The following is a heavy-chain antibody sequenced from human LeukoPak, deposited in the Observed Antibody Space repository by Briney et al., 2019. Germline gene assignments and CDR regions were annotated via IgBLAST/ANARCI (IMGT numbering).Heavy chain of an antibody. D-gene: IGHD6-19*01. CDR2: ISDYNGNT. CDR3: ARVGYGSGWYSLDFDY. J-gene: IGHJ4*02. Sequence: GGSVTVSCKASGYTFTSYGISWVRQAPGQGLEWVGWISDYNGNTNYAQTLQGRVTMTTDTSTSTAYMELRSLRSDDTAVYYCARVGYGSGWYSLDFDYWGQGTLVTVSS. V-gene: IGHV1-18*01. CDR1: GYTFTSYG.